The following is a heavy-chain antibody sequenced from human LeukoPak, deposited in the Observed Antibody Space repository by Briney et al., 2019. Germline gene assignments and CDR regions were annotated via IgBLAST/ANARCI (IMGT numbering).Heavy chain of an antibody. CDR1: GFTFSSYS. V-gene: IGHV3-48*04. CDR3: AKDLLSSGGYYYGMDV. J-gene: IGHJ6*02. D-gene: IGHD6-19*01. Sequence: PGGSLRLSCAVSGFTFSSYSMNWVRQAPGKGLEWVSYISSSSSTIYYADSVKGRFTISRDNAKNSLYLQMNSLRAEDTALYYCAKDLLSSGGYYYGMDVWGQGTTVTVSS. CDR2: ISSSSSTI.